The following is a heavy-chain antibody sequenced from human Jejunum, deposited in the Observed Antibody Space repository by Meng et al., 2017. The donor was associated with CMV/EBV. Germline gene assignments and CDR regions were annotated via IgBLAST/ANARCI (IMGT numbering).Heavy chain of an antibody. Sequence: GLVXPXXXFRLXXXASGLTLCNAWMTLVRQAPGKGLEWVGNIKSNTDGGTTDYAAPVKGRFTISRDDSENIMYLQMNSLKTEDTAVYYCTTESIWFGEVEINFFDNWGQGTLVTVSS. CDR2: IKSNTDGGTT. V-gene: IGHV3-15*01. J-gene: IGHJ4*02. CDR1: GLTLCNAW. D-gene: IGHD3-10*01. CDR3: TTESIWFGEVEINFFDN.